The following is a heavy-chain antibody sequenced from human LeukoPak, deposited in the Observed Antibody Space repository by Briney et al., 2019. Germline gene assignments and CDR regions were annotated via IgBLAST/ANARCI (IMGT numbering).Heavy chain of an antibody. V-gene: IGHV3-30*02. CDR2: IRFDGTNK. CDR3: ATGRGFDP. Sequence: GGSLRLSCAASGFTFSSSGMHWVRHAPGKGLELVAFIRFDGTNKYYADSVKARFTISRDNSKNTLYLQMNGLRAEDTAVYYCATGRGFDPWGQGTLVTVSS. J-gene: IGHJ5*02. CDR1: GFTFSSSG.